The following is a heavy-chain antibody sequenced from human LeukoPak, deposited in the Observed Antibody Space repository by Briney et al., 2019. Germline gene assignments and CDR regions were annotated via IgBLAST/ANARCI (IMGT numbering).Heavy chain of an antibody. CDR2: IYHSGST. D-gene: IGHD6-19*01. Sequence: PSETLSLTCTVSGYSISSGYYWGWIRQPPGKGLEWIGSIYHSGSTYYNPSLKSRVTISLDTSKNQFSLNLTSVTAADTAVYYCARESSGWPEYFQHWGQGTLVTVSS. CDR1: GYSISSGYY. V-gene: IGHV4-38-2*02. J-gene: IGHJ1*01. CDR3: ARESSGWPEYFQH.